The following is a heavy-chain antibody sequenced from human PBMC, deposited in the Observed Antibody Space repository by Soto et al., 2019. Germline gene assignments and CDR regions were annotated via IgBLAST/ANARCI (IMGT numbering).Heavy chain of an antibody. CDR1: GGSISSYY. D-gene: IGHD4-17*01. Sequence: PSETLYITCTVSGGSISSYYWSWIRQPPGKGLEWIGYIYYSGSTNYNPSLKSRVTISVDTSKNQFSLKLSSVTAADTAVYYCARQYGDYVRGAFDIWGQGTMVTVSS. CDR3: ARQYGDYVRGAFDI. CDR2: IYYSGST. J-gene: IGHJ3*02. V-gene: IGHV4-59*01.